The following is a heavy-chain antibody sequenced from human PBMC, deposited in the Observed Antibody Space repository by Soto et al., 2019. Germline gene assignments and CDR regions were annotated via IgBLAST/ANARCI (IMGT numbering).Heavy chain of an antibody. CDR1: GGSISSGDYY. CDR3: ARDSSSSSYYYGMDV. J-gene: IGHJ6*02. V-gene: IGHV4-30-4*01. Sequence: QVQLQESGPGLVKPSQTLALTCTVSGGSISSGDYYWGWIRQPPGKGLEWIGYIYYSGSTYYNPSLKSRVNISVDTSKNQFSLKLSSVTAADTAVYYCARDSSSSSYYYGMDVWGQGTTVTVSS. D-gene: IGHD6-13*01. CDR2: IYYSGST.